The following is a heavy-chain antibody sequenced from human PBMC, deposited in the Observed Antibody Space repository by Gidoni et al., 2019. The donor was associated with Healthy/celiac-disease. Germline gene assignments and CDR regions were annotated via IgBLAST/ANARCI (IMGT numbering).Heavy chain of an antibody. CDR2: INAGTGNT. D-gene: IGHD2-2*01. V-gene: IGHV1-3*01. Sequence: QVQLVQSGAEVKKPGASVKVSCKASGYTFTSYAIHWVRQAPGQRLEWRGWINAGTGNTKDSQKFQGRVTITRDTSASTAYMELSSLRSEDTAVYYCARAYCSSTSCYFDYWGQGTLVTVSS. CDR3: ARAYCSSTSCYFDY. CDR1: GYTFTSYA. J-gene: IGHJ4*02.